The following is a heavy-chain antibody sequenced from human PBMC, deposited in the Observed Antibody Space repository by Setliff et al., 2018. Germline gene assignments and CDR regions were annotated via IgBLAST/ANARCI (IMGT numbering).Heavy chain of an antibody. D-gene: IGHD6-19*01. J-gene: IGHJ6*03. Sequence: SETLSLTCTVSGGSISTTDYYWGWIRQPPGKGLEWIGEINHSGSTNYNPSLKSRVTISVDTSKNQFSLKLNSVTAADMAVYYCAREQWLDPPGYYYMDVWAKGTTVTVSS. V-gene: IGHV4-39*07. CDR3: AREQWLDPPGYYYMDV. CDR1: GGSISTTDYY. CDR2: INHSGST.